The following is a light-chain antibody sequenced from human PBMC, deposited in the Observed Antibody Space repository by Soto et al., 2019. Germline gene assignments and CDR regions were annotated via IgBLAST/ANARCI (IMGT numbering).Light chain of an antibody. CDR1: SSDVGGYNY. CDR2: DVS. J-gene: IGLJ2*01. Sequence: QSALTQPRSVSGSPGQSGTISCTGTSSDVGGYNYVSWYQQHPGKAPKLMIYDVSKLPSGVPDRFSGSKSGNTASLTISGLQAEDEADYYCCSYAGSFVVFGGGTKLTVL. V-gene: IGLV2-11*01. CDR3: CSYAGSFVV.